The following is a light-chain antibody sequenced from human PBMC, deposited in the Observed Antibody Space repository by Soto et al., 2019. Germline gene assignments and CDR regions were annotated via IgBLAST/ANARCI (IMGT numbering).Light chain of an antibody. Sequence: DIQLTQSPSFLSASVGDRVTITCRASQGISSYLAWYQQKPGKAPKLLIYAASTLQSGVPSRFSGSGSGTEFTLTISSLQPEDVATYYCQQLNSYPRGLTLGPGTKVDIK. CDR2: AAS. CDR1: QGISSY. J-gene: IGKJ3*01. CDR3: QQLNSYPRGLT. V-gene: IGKV1-9*01.